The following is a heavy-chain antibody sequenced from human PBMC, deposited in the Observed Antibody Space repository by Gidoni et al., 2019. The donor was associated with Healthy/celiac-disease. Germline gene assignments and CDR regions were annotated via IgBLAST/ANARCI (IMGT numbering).Heavy chain of an antibody. J-gene: IGHJ5*02. CDR1: GGTFRSYA. CDR3: ARATEIQLWLTWFDP. CDR2: IIPIFGTA. Sequence: QVQLVQSGAEVKKPGSSVRVSCKASGGTFRSYAISWVRQAPGQGLEWMGGIIPIFGTANYAQKFQGRVTITADKSTSTAYMELSSLRSEDTAVYYCARATEIQLWLTWFDPWGQGTLVTVSS. D-gene: IGHD5-18*01. V-gene: IGHV1-69*06.